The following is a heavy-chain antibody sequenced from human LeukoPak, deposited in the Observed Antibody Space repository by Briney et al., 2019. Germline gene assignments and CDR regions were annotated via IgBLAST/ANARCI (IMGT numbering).Heavy chain of an antibody. CDR1: GGSISSGGYS. CDR2: IYHSGST. V-gene: IGHV4-30-2*01. D-gene: IGHD7-27*01. CDR3: AIANWAAPYFDY. J-gene: IGHJ4*02. Sequence: SETLSLTCAVSGGSISSGGYSWSWIRQPPGKGLEWIGYIYHSGSTYYNPSLKSRVTISVDRSKNQFSLKLSSVTAADTAVYYCAIANWAAPYFDYWGQGTLVTVSS.